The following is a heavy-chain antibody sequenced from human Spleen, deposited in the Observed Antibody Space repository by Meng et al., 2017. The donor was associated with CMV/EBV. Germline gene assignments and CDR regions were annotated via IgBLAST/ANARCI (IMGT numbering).Heavy chain of an antibody. CDR3: ARLGDYYDSSGYGLFDQ. CDR2: MYYSGST. CDR1: GGSINNYY. V-gene: IGHV4-59*12. J-gene: IGHJ4*02. D-gene: IGHD3-22*01. Sequence: SETLSLTCTVSGGSINNYYWSWIRQPPGKGLEWIGYMYYSGSTNYNPSLKSRVTISVDTSKNQFSLNLNSVTAADTAMYYCARLGDYYDSSGYGLFDQWGQGALVTVSS.